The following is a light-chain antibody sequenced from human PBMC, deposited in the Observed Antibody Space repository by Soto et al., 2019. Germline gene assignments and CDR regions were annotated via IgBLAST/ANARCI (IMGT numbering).Light chain of an antibody. CDR1: QSVSNK. V-gene: IGKV3-15*01. CDR2: AAD. Sequence: EVVMRQSPATLSVSPGETATLSCRASQSVSNKLAWYQQRPGQAPRLLIYAADTRATGIPDRFSGSGSGREFTLTISSLQSEDFAVYYCQQYDNWTPWTFGQGTKVEVK. CDR3: QQYDNWTPWT. J-gene: IGKJ1*01.